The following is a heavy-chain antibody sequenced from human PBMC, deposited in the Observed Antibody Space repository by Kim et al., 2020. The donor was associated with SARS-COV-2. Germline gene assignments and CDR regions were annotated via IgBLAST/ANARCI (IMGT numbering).Heavy chain of an antibody. CDR2: IWYDGSNK. Sequence: GGSLRLSCAASGFTFSSYGMHWVRQAPGKGLEWVAVIWYDGSNKYYADSVKGRFTISRDNSKNTLYLQMNSLRAEDTAVYYCARDVLLWFGELSYYYYGMDVWGQGTTVTVSS. V-gene: IGHV3-33*01. D-gene: IGHD3-10*01. J-gene: IGHJ6*02. CDR3: ARDVLLWFGELSYYYYGMDV. CDR1: GFTFSSYG.